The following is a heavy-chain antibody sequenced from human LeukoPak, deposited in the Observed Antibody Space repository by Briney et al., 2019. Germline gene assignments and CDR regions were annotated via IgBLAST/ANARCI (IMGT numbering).Heavy chain of an antibody. Sequence: SETLSLTCAVYGGSFSGYYWSWIRQPPGKGLEWIGEINHSGSTNYNPSLKSRVTISVDTSKNQFSLKLSSVTAADTAVYYCARLGWLQFDAFDIWGQGTMVTVSS. V-gene: IGHV4-34*01. CDR3: ARLGWLQFDAFDI. J-gene: IGHJ3*02. D-gene: IGHD5-24*01. CDR1: GGSFSGYY. CDR2: INHSGST.